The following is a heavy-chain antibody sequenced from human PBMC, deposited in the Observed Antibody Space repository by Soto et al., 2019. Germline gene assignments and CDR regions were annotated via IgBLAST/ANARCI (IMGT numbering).Heavy chain of an antibody. J-gene: IGHJ4*02. Sequence: QVQLVQSGAEVKKPGSSVKVSCKASGGTFSSYAISWVRQAPGQGLEWMGGIIPIFGTANYAQKFQGRVKITADESTSTAYMELSSLRSEDTAVYYCARDRLDSSSPGEDYFDYWGQGTLVTVSS. D-gene: IGHD6-6*01. CDR3: ARDRLDSSSPGEDYFDY. CDR2: IIPIFGTA. CDR1: GGTFSSYA. V-gene: IGHV1-69*12.